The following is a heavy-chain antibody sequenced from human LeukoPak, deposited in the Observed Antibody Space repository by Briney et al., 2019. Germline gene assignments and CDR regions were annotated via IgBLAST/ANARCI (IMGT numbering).Heavy chain of an antibody. CDR3: AKDLAPITTVYYYYGMDV. CDR1: GFTFSSYG. D-gene: IGHD4-17*01. CDR2: ISYDGSNK. Sequence: GRSLRLSCAASGFTFSSYGMPWVRQAPGKGLEWVAVISYDGSNKYYADSVKGRFTISRDNSKNTLYLQMNSLRAEDTAVYYCAKDLAPITTVYYYYGMDVWGQGTTVTVSS. J-gene: IGHJ6*02. V-gene: IGHV3-30*18.